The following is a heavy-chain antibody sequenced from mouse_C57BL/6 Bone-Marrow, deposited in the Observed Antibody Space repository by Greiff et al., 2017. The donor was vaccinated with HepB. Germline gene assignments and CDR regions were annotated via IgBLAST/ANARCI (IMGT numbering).Heavy chain of an antibody. CDR1: GFSFNTYA. J-gene: IGHJ4*01. Sequence: EVKVVESGGGLVQPKGSLKLSCAASGFSFNTYAMNWVRQAPGKGLEWVARIRSKSNNYATYYADSVKDRFTISRDDSESMLYLQMNNLKTEDTAMYYCVRQAFITTVVDYWGQGTSVTVSS. V-gene: IGHV10-1*01. CDR3: VRQAFITTVVDY. CDR2: IRSKSNNYAT. D-gene: IGHD1-1*01.